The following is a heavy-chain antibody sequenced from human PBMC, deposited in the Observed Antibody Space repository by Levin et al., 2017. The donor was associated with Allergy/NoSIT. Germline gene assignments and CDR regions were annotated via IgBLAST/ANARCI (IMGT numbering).Heavy chain of an antibody. CDR2: IIPIFGTA. CDR3: AIEYYYGSGSYYYFDY. D-gene: IGHD3-10*01. J-gene: IGHJ4*02. Sequence: SVKVSCKASGGTFSSYAISWVRQAPGQGLEWMGGIIPIFGTANYAQKFQGRVTITADESTSTAYMELSSLRSEDTAVYYCAIEYYYGSGSYYYFDYWGQGTLVTVSS. CDR1: GGTFSSYA. V-gene: IGHV1-69*13.